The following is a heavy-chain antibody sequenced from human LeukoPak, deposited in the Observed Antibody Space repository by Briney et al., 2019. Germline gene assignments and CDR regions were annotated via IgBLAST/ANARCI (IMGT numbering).Heavy chain of an antibody. V-gene: IGHV4-39*07. CDR3: ARGTRGYSYGYLDY. J-gene: IGHJ4*02. Sequence: SETLSLTCAVSGGSISSSSYYWGWIRQPPGKGLEWIGSIYYSGSTYYNPSLKSRVTISVDTSKSQFSLKLSSVTAADTAVYYCARGTRGYSYGYLDYWGQGTLVTVSS. CDR1: GGSISSSSYY. CDR2: IYYSGST. D-gene: IGHD5-18*01.